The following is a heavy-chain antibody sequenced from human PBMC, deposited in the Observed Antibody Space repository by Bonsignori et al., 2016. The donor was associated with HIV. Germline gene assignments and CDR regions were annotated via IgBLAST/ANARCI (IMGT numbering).Heavy chain of an antibody. V-gene: IGHV3-9*01. D-gene: IGHD3-9*01. J-gene: IGHJ4*02. Sequence: WIRQPPGKGLEWVSGISWNSGSIGYADSVKGRFTISRDNAKNSLYLQMNSLRAEDTALYYCAKDYYDILTGPLDYWGQGTLVTVSS. CDR2: ISWNSGSI. CDR3: AKDYYDILTGPLDY.